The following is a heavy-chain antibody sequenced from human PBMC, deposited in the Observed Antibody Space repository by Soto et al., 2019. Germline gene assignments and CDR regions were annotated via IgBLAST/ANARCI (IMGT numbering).Heavy chain of an antibody. D-gene: IGHD2-2*01. CDR1: GGSISSGDYY. Sequence: QVQLQESGPGLVKPSQTLSLTCTVSGGSISSGDYYWSWIRQPPGEGLEWIGYIYYSGSTYYNPSLNSRLTISVDTSKNQFSLKLSSVTAADTAVYYCARDRGGIIVLPAARDNYYSGMDVWGQGATVTVSS. J-gene: IGHJ6*02. V-gene: IGHV4-30-4*01. CDR3: ARDRGGIIVLPAARDNYYSGMDV. CDR2: IYYSGST.